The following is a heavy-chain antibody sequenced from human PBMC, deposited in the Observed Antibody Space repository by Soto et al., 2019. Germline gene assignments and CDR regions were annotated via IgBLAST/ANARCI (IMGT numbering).Heavy chain of an antibody. CDR2: IYHSGST. D-gene: IGHD2-15*01. CDR3: ASRRGYCITFGCGASDC. Sequence: SETLSLTCAVSGGSISSSNWWSWVRQPPGKGLEWIGEIYHSGSTNYNPSLKSRVTISVDKSKNQFSLKLSSVTAADTAVYYCASRRGYCITFGCGASDCWGQGTLVTVSS. CDR1: GGSISSSNW. V-gene: IGHV4-4*02. J-gene: IGHJ4*02.